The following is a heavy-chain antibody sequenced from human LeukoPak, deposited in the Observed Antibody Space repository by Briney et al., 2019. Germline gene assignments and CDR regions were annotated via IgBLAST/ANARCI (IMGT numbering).Heavy chain of an antibody. CDR2: IYYSGST. CDR3: ARLLARKQWLVLGHFDY. Sequence: PSETLSLTCTVSGGSISSYYWSWIRQPPGKGLEWIGYIYYSGSTNYNPSLKSRVTISVDTSKNQFSLKVRSVTAADTAVYYCARLLARKQWLVLGHFDYWGQGTLVTVSS. CDR1: GGSISSYY. V-gene: IGHV4-59*08. J-gene: IGHJ4*02. D-gene: IGHD6-19*01.